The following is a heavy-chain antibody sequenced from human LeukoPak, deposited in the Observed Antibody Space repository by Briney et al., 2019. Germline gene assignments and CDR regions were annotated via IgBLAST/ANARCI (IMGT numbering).Heavy chain of an antibody. V-gene: IGHV1-18*01. J-gene: IGHJ4*02. CDR1: GYTFTSYG. D-gene: IGHD3-3*01. Sequence: ASVKVSCKASGYTFTSYGISWVRQAPGQGLEWMGWISAYNGNTNYAQKLQGRVTMTTDTSTSTAYMGLRSLRSDDTAVYYCAREDLDFWSGYYIGGYYFDYWGQGTLVTVSS. CDR2: ISAYNGNT. CDR3: AREDLDFWSGYYIGGYYFDY.